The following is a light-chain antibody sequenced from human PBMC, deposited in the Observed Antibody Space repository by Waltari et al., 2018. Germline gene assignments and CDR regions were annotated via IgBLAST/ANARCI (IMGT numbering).Light chain of an antibody. V-gene: IGKV1-39*01. CDR2: TAS. Sequence: DIQMTQSPSSLSASVGDRVTVTCRANHTIENFLNWYQQKPGKAPNLLIYTASTLQSGVPSRFSGSGSGTEFTLTITSLQPEDFATYYCQQSYTKWYTFGQGTKLQMK. CDR1: HTIENF. J-gene: IGKJ2*01. CDR3: QQSYTKWYT.